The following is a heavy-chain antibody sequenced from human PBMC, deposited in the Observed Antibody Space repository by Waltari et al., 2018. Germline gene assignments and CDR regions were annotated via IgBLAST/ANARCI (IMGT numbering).Heavy chain of an antibody. CDR3: TRDLYGSGGDYFDP. J-gene: IGHJ4*02. CDR1: ASPFSSSN. D-gene: IGHD6-19*01. V-gene: IGHV3-21*01. Sequence: DVQSVGSGGGLVKPGGSLRLYSAASASPFSSSNLNGVRQAPGRGLEWVASISGSGRSYIFYTDSVKGRFTISRDNAKNSLFLQMNSLRAEDTAVYYCTRDLYGSGGDYFDPWGQGTLVTVSS. CDR2: ISGSGRSYI.